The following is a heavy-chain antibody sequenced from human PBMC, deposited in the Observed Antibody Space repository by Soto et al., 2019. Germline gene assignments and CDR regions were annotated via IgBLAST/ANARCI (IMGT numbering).Heavy chain of an antibody. Sequence: SETLSLTCAVYGGSFSGYYWSWIRQPPGKGLEWIGEINHSGSTNYNPSLKSRVTISVDTSKNQFSLKLSSVTAADTAVYYCARGPSRGSFFRPKKKGGFDYWGQGTLVTVSS. D-gene: IGHD1-26*01. J-gene: IGHJ4*02. CDR2: INHSGST. CDR3: ARGPSRGSFFRPKKKGGFDY. CDR1: GGSFSGYY. V-gene: IGHV4-34*01.